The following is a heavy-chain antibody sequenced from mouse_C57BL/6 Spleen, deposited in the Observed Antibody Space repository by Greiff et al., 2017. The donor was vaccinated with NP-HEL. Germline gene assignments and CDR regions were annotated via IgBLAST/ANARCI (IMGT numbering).Heavy chain of an antibody. Sequence: EVQLQQSGPELVKPGASVKISCKASGYTFTDYYMNWVKQSHGKSLEWIGDINPNNGGTSYNQKFKGKATLTVDKSSSTAYMELRSLTSEDSAVYYCARDSVTGTYWYFDVWGTGTTVTVSS. CDR3: ARDSVTGTYWYFDV. J-gene: IGHJ1*03. CDR2: INPNNGGT. CDR1: GYTFTDYY. D-gene: IGHD4-1*01. V-gene: IGHV1-26*01.